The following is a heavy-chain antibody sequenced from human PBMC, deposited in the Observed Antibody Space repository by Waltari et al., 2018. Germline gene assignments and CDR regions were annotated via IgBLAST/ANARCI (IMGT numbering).Heavy chain of an antibody. CDR1: GFTFSGAA. J-gene: IGHJ4*02. V-gene: IGHV3-73*01. Sequence: EVQLVESGGGLVQPGGSLKLSCSASGFTFSGAAMHWVRQASGKGLEWVGRIRSKANSYATAYAASVKGRFTISRDDSKNTAYLQMNSLKTEDTAVYYCTRQGDYWGQGTLVTVSS. CDR3: TRQGDY. CDR2: IRSKANSYAT.